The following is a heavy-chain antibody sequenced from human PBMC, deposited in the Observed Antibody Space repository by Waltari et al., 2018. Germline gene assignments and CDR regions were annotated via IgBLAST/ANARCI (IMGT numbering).Heavy chain of an antibody. CDR1: GLPFGSYS. D-gene: IGHD1-26*01. V-gene: IGHV3-30*04. CDR3: VRQQWGSDIHDAFDI. Sequence: LVESGGGVVQPGGSRRLSGGALGLPFGSYSMHWVRQAPNKGVEWVAVMSYDGSTKNYADSVKGRFSISRDNSQNMLYLQLSSLRPEDTALYYCVRQQWGSDIHDAFDIWGQGTTVTVSS. CDR2: MSYDGSTK. J-gene: IGHJ3*02.